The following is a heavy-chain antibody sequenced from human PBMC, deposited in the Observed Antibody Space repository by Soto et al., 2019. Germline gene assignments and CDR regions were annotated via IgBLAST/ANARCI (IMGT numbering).Heavy chain of an antibody. Sequence: XETLSLTCTVAGCSISSYYWSWIRQPPGKGLEWIGYIYYSGSTNYNPSLKSRVTISVDTSKNQFSLKLSSVTAADTAVYYCARLSNWFDHWGQGTQVTVSS. CDR2: IYYSGST. J-gene: IGHJ5*02. V-gene: IGHV4-59*01. CDR3: ARLSNWFDH. CDR1: GCSISSYY.